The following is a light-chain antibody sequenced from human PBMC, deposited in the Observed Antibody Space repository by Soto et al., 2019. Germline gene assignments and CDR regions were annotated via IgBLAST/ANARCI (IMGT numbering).Light chain of an antibody. V-gene: IGLV2-14*01. Sequence: QSALTQPASVSGFPGQSITISCTGTSSDVGGYNYVSWYQQHPGKAPKLLIYDVTYRPSGVSDRFSGAKSGNTASLTISGLQSEDEADYYCDSYTSGRSYVFGTGTKLTVL. CDR1: SSDVGGYNY. CDR3: DSYTSGRSYV. CDR2: DVT. J-gene: IGLJ1*01.